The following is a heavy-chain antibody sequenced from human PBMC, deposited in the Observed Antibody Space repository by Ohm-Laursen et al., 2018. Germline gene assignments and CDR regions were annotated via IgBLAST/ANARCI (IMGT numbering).Heavy chain of an antibody. Sequence: TQTLTLTCSFSGLSLSTSGMRVSWIRQPPGKALEWLSRIDWDDDKYYSTSLKTRLTISKDASKNQVVLTMTNMDPVDTATYYCARTSYGESDNWFDPWGQGTLVTVSS. V-gene: IGHV2-70*04. J-gene: IGHJ5*02. CDR1: GLSLSTSGMR. CDR3: ARTSYGESDNWFDP. CDR2: IDWDDDK. D-gene: IGHD4-17*01.